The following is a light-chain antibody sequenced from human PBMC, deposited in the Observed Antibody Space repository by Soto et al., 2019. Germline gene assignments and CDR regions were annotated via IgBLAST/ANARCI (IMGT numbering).Light chain of an antibody. CDR1: QSVTANY. V-gene: IGKV3-20*01. Sequence: EIVLTQSPGTLSLSPGERATLSCRASQSVTANYLAWYQQKAGQAPRLLIYGASSRATGIPDRFSGSGSGSDFTLTISRLEPEDFAVFYCQQYGSSPETFGQGTKWIS. CDR3: QQYGSSPET. CDR2: GAS. J-gene: IGKJ1*01.